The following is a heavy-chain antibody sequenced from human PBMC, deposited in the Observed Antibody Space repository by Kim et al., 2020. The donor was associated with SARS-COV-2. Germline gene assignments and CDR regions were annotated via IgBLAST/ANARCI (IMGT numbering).Heavy chain of an antibody. D-gene: IGHD3-10*01. V-gene: IGHV4-34*01. CDR2: INHSGST. CDR1: GGSFSGYY. CDR3: ARTQHVTMVRGVPYYYYYGMDV. J-gene: IGHJ6*02. Sequence: SETLSLTCAVYGGSFSGYYWSWIRQPPGKGLEWIGEINHSGSTNYNPSLKSRVTISVDTSKNQFSLKLSSVTAADTAVYYCARTQHVTMVRGVPYYYYYGMDVWGQGTTVTVSS.